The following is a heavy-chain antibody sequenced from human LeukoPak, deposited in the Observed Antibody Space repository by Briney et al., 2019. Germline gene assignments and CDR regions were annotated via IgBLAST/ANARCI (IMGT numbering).Heavy chain of an antibody. CDR2: IYYSGST. D-gene: IGHD6-19*01. Sequence: PSETLSLTCTVSGGSISSYYWSWIRQPPGKGLEWIGSIYYSGSTYYNPSLKSRVTISVDTSKNQFSLKLKSVTAADTAVYYCARHSSGWYEFDYWGQGTLVTVSS. J-gene: IGHJ4*02. V-gene: IGHV4-59*05. CDR1: GGSISSYY. CDR3: ARHSSGWYEFDY.